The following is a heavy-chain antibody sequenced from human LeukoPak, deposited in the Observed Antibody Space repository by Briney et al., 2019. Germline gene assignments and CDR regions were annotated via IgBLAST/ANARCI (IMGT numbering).Heavy chain of an antibody. J-gene: IGHJ6*02. Sequence: ASVKVSCKASGYTFTGCYMHWVRQAPGQGLEWMGWINPNSGGTNYAQKFQGRVTMTRDTSISTAYMELSRLRSDDAAVYYCARSSGWDDYGGYYYGMDVWGQGTTVTVSS. V-gene: IGHV1-2*02. CDR2: INPNSGGT. D-gene: IGHD4-17*01. CDR1: GYTFTGCY. CDR3: ARSSGWDDYGGYYYGMDV.